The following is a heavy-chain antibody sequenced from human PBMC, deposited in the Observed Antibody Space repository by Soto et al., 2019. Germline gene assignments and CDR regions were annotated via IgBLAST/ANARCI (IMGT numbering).Heavy chain of an antibody. CDR2: ISFSDGGT. CDR1: GFTFGSYA. J-gene: IGHJ2*01. D-gene: IGHD2-15*01. Sequence: GGSLRLSCAASGFTFGSYAMTWVRQAPGKGLEWVSSISFSDGGTYYADSVKGRLTISRDNSKNTLFLQMNSLRVEDTAVYYCVKDDRILGRRYFDLWGRGTLVTV. CDR3: VKDDRILGRRYFDL. V-gene: IGHV3-23*01.